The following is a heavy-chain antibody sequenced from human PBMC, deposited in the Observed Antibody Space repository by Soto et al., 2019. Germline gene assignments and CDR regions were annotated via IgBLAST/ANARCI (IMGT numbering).Heavy chain of an antibody. D-gene: IGHD3-10*01. Sequence: SETRSLTCTGSGGSISSYYWSWIRHPPGKGLEWIGYIYYSGSTNYNPSLKSRVTISVDTSKNQFSLKLSSVTAADTAVYYCARQYGSGSYYNAPRGYYYMDVWGKGTTVT. V-gene: IGHV4-59*01. CDR1: GGSISSYY. J-gene: IGHJ6*03. CDR3: ARQYGSGSYYNAPRGYYYMDV. CDR2: IYYSGST.